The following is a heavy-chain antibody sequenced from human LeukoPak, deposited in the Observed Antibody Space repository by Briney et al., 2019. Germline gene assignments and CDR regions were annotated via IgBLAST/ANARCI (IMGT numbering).Heavy chain of an antibody. CDR2: IYTSGST. Sequence: PSETLSLTCTVSGGSISSYYRSWIRQPPGKGLEWIGYIYTSGSTNYNPSLKSRVTISVDTSKNQFSLKLSSVTAADTAVYYCARLDSWGDYVGWFDPWGQGTLVTVSS. CDR1: GGSISSYY. D-gene: IGHD4-23*01. J-gene: IGHJ5*02. V-gene: IGHV4-4*09. CDR3: ARLDSWGDYVGWFDP.